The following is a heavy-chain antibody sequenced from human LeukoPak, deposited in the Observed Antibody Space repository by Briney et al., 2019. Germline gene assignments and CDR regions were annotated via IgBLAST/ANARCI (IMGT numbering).Heavy chain of an antibody. CDR3: ARDLREYCSSTSCHDGGFYYYYGMDV. Sequence: SWVRQPPGKGLEWIGYIYYSGSTYYNPSLKSRVTISVDTSKNQFSLKLSSVTAADTAVYYCARDLREYCSSTSCHDGGFYYYYGMDVWGQGTTVTVSS. J-gene: IGHJ6*02. V-gene: IGHV4-30-4*08. CDR2: IYYSGST. D-gene: IGHD2-2*01.